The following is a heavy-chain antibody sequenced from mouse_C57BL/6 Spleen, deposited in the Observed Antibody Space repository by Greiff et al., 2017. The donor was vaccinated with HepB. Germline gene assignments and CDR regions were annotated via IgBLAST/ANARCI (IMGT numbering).Heavy chain of an antibody. Sequence: VQLQQPGAALVMPGASVKLSCKASGYTFTSYWMHWVKQRPGQGLEWIGEIDPSDSYTNYNQKFKGKSTLTVDKSSSTAYMQLSSLTSEDSAVYYCARRYYGSRYWYFDGWGTGTTVTVSS. J-gene: IGHJ1*03. CDR3: ARRYYGSRYWYFDG. V-gene: IGHV1-69*01. D-gene: IGHD1-1*01. CDR1: GYTFTSYW. CDR2: IDPSDSYT.